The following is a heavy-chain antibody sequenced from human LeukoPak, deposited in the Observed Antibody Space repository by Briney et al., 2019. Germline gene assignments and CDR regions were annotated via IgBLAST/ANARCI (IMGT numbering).Heavy chain of an antibody. J-gene: IGHJ4*02. CDR2: FHFSGAI. CDR3: ARRYEGSGYAYDY. D-gene: IGHD3-22*01. Sequence: SEPLSLTCTVSGVSITSYSHNYDWIRQPPGKGLEWIGGFHFSGAINYNPSLKSRVTTFVDTSKKQISLKLNSVTAADTAVYYCARRYEGSGYAYDYWGQGILVTVSS. V-gene: IGHV4-39*01. CDR1: GVSITSYSHN.